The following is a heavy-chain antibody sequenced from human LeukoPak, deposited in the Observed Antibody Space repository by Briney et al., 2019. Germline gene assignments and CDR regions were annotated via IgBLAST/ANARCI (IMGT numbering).Heavy chain of an antibody. CDR3: ARDRPCSGGSCYSVGGWFDP. Sequence: GASVKVSCKASGYTFTSYYMHWVRQAPGQGLEWMGIINPSGGSTSYAQKFQGRVTMTRDTSTSTVYMELSSLRSEDTAVYYCARDRPCSGGSCYSVGGWFDPWGQGTLVTVSS. CDR1: GYTFTSYY. V-gene: IGHV1-46*01. J-gene: IGHJ5*02. CDR2: INPSGGST. D-gene: IGHD2-15*01.